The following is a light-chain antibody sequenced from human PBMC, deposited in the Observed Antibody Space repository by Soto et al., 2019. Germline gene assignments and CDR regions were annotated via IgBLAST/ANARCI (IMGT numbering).Light chain of an antibody. Sequence: QSVLTQPASVSGSPGQSITISCIGTSSDVGSYNLVSWYQEHPGKAPKLMIYEDSKRPSGISNRFSGSKSVNTASLTISGLQAEDEADYYCCSYAGSSTLVFGGGTKVTVL. CDR3: CSYAGSSTLV. J-gene: IGLJ2*01. V-gene: IGLV2-23*01. CDR2: EDS. CDR1: SSDVGSYNL.